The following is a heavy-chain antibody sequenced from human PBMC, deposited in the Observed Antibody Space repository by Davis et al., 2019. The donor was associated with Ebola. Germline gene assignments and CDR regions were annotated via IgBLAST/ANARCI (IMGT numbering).Heavy chain of an antibody. D-gene: IGHD3-10*01. CDR3: ARVDYYGSGSLDY. CDR1: GGSFSGYY. Sequence: GSLRLSCAVYGGSFSGYYWTWIRQPPGEGLEWIGEINHSGSTNYNPSLESRLIISIDTSMNQFSLQLNSVTAADTAVYYCARVDYYGSGSLDYWGQGTLVTVSS. J-gene: IGHJ4*02. CDR2: INHSGST. V-gene: IGHV4-34*01.